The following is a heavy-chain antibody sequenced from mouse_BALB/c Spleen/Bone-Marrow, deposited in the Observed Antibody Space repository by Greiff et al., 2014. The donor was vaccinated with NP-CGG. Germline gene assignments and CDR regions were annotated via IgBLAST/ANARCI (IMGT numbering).Heavy chain of an antibody. Sequence: VQLQQSGAELVKPGASVKLSCTASGFNIKDTYMHWVKQRPEQGLEWIGRIGPANGNTKYDPKFQGKATITADTSSNTAYLQLSSLTSEDTAVYYCASYYRYDRRFAYWGQGTLVTVSA. CDR2: IGPANGNT. CDR1: GFNIKDTY. J-gene: IGHJ3*01. CDR3: ASYYRYDRRFAY. V-gene: IGHV14-3*02. D-gene: IGHD2-14*01.